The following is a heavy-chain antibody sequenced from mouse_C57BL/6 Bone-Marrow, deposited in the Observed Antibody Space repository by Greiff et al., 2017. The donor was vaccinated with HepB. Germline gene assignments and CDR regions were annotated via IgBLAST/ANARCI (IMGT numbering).Heavy chain of an antibody. J-gene: IGHJ4*01. CDR3: ARSLPYYAMDY. Sequence: DVMLVESGGGLVQPEGSLSLSCAASGFTFTDYYMSWVRQPPGKALEWLGFIRNKANGYTTEYSASVKGRFTISRDNSQSILYLQMNALRAEDSATYYCARSLPYYAMDYWGQGTSVTVSS. CDR1: GFTFTDYY. V-gene: IGHV7-3*01. CDR2: IRNKANGYTT. D-gene: IGHD5-5*01.